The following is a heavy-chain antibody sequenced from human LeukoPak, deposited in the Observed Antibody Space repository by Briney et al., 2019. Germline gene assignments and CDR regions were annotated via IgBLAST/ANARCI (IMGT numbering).Heavy chain of an antibody. V-gene: IGHV4-39*07. Sequence: SETLSLTCTVSGGSIYSRSYYWGWVRQPPGRGLEWIGSMYYKGETYLNPSLKSRVTISHTSKNQFSLKLKSVTAADTAVYYCARGGSSYGYKGFDYWGQGTLVTVSS. CDR2: MYYKGET. D-gene: IGHD5-18*01. J-gene: IGHJ4*02. CDR3: ARGGSSYGYKGFDY. CDR1: GGSIYSRSYY.